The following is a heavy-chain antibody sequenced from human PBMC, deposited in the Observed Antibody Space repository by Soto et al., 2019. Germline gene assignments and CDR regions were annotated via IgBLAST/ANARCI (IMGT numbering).Heavy chain of an antibody. CDR3: AXDHINGWKFDY. CDR2: IKQDGSQN. J-gene: IGHJ4*02. CDR1: GFTFSNYW. V-gene: IGHV3-7*01. D-gene: IGHD6-19*01. Sequence: EVQLVESGGGLVQPGGSLRLSCAASGFTFSNYWMSWVRQAPGKGLEWVANIKQDGSQNYYVDSVKGRFTTSRDNTKNSFXLQMNXLXAXDTXXYXXAXDHINGWKFDYWGRGTLVTVSS.